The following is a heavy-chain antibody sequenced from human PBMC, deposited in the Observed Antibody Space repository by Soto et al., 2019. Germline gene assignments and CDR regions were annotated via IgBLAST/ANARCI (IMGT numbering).Heavy chain of an antibody. CDR1: GGSISSYY. CDR3: ARKGYSSSPFDY. CDR2: IYYSGST. J-gene: IGHJ4*02. Sequence: KTSETLSLTCTVSGGSISSYYWSWIRQPPGKGLEWIGYIYYSGSTNYNPSLKSRVTISVDTSKNQFSLKLSSVTAADTAVYYCARKGYSSSPFDYWGQGTLVTVSS. D-gene: IGHD6-13*01. V-gene: IGHV4-59*01.